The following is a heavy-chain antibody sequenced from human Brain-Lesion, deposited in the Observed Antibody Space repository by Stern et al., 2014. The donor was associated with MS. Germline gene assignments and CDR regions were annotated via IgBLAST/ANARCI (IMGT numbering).Heavy chain of an antibody. V-gene: IGHV4-39*01. CDR3: AGEEDIRYCSGGSCTGNWFDP. D-gene: IGHD2-15*01. Sequence: VQLLESGPGLVKPSETLSLTCTVAGGSVSSTSYAWAWIRQPPGKGLEWIGTIYYSGNTYYSPSLQSRLTISLDTSKNKFSLQLSSVTAADTAVYYCAGEEDIRYCSGGSCTGNWFDPWGQGTLVTVSS. CDR1: GGSVSSTSYA. CDR2: IYYSGNT. J-gene: IGHJ5*02.